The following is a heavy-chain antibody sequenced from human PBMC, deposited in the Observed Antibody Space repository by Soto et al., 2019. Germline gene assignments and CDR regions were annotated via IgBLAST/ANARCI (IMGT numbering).Heavy chain of an antibody. Sequence: ESGGGLVQTGGSLRLSCAIFESTVSRDWMNWVRQAPGKGLEWVAHINQDGSEKYYVDSVKGRFTISRDNAKKSLYLQMNSLRPSDTAIYYGSGGVGDAFWGEGTLVTVSS. D-gene: IGHD1-26*01. J-gene: IGHJ4*02. CDR2: INQDGSEK. CDR3: SGGVGDAF. CDR1: ESTVSRDW. V-gene: IGHV3-7*01.